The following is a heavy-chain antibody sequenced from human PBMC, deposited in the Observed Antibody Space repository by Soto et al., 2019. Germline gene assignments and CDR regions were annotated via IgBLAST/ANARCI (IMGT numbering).Heavy chain of an antibody. D-gene: IGHD6-19*01. CDR1: GFTFSGYS. J-gene: IGHJ4*02. CDR3: ASGRVEDSSGWATYFDY. CDR2: INTNGVNT. V-gene: IGHV3-64*01. Sequence: EVQLVESGGGLVQPGGSLRLSCAASGFTFSGYSMFWVRQAPGKGLEYVSAINTNGVNTFYAKSVKGRFTISRDNSKNTMYLQMGSLRAEDMAVYYYASGRVEDSSGWATYFDYWGQGTLVTVSS.